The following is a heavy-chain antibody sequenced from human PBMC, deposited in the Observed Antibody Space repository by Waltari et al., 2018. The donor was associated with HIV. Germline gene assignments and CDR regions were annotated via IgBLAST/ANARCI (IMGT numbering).Heavy chain of an antibody. CDR3: ARGCSGGSCYSRKRWHGPYFDY. V-gene: IGHV4-34*01. CDR1: GGSFSGYY. Sequence: QVQLQQWGAGLLKPSETLSLTCAVYGGSFSGYYWSWIRQPPGKGLEWIGEINHSGSTNYNPSLKSRVTISVDTSKNQFSLKLSSVTAADTAVYYCARGCSGGSCYSRKRWHGPYFDYWGQGTLVTVSS. D-gene: IGHD2-15*01. J-gene: IGHJ4*02. CDR2: INHSGST.